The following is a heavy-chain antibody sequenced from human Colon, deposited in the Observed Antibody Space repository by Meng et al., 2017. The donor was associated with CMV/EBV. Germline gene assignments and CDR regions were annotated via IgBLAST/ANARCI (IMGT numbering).Heavy chain of an antibody. CDR3: ANYGAVAGTTIDY. CDR2: ASSSGST. V-gene: IGHV4-59*01. CDR1: GGSISNYF. D-gene: IGHD6-19*01. J-gene: IGHJ4*02. Sequence: GSLRLSCTVSGGSISNYFWTWIRQSPGKGLEWIGYASSSGSTNYNPPLKSRVTISVDRSKNQFSLKLRSVTAADTAVYYCANYGAVAGTTIDYWGQGTLVTVSS.